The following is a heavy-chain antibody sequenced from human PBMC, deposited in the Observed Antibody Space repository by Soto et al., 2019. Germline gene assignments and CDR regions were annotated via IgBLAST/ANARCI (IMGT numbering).Heavy chain of an antibody. J-gene: IGHJ5*02. CDR1: GYSFTSYW. CDR2: IDPSDSYT. CDR3: ARPNPPYYDILTGYYSGNNWFDP. Sequence: GESLKISCKGSGYSFTSYWISWVGQMPGKGLEWMGRIDPSDSYTNYSPSFQGHVTISADKSISTAYLQWSSLKASDTAMYYCARPNPPYYDILTGYYSGNNWFDPWGQGTLVTVSS. D-gene: IGHD3-9*01. V-gene: IGHV5-10-1*01.